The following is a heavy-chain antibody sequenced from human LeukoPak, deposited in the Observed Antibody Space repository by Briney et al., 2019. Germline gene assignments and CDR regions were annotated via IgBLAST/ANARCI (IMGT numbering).Heavy chain of an antibody. V-gene: IGHV1-18*01. CDR3: ARGGALTSFDS. CDR1: GFTFSSYV. D-gene: IGHD1-26*01. Sequence: ASVKVSCKASGFTFSSYVSWVRQAPGQGLEWMGWISAYNGKTNYAQKFQGRVTMTTDTSTSTAHMDLRSLRSDDTAVYYCARGGALTSFDSWGQGTLITVSS. J-gene: IGHJ4*02. CDR2: ISAYNGKT.